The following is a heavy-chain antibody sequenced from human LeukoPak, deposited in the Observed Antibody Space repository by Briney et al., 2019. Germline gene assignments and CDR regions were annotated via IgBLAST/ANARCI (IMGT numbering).Heavy chain of an antibody. V-gene: IGHV4-38-2*02. Sequence: PSETLSLTCTVSGYSISSGYYWGWIRQPPGKGLEWIGSMYHSGSTYYNPSLKSRVTISVDTSKNQFSLKLSSVTAADTAVYYCARAGTYGGKDPDDWFDPWGQGTLVTVSS. D-gene: IGHD4-23*01. CDR2: MYHSGST. CDR1: GYSISSGYY. CDR3: ARAGTYGGKDPDDWFDP. J-gene: IGHJ5*02.